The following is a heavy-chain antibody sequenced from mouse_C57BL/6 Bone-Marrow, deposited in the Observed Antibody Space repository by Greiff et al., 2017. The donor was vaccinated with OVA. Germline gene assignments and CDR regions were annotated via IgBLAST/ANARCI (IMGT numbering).Heavy chain of an antibody. CDR2: ISNGGGST. J-gene: IGHJ4*01. CDR1: GFTFSDYY. Sequence: EVQLVESGGGLVQPGGSLKLSCAASGFTFSDYYMYWVRQTPEKRLEWVAYISNGGGSTYYPDTVKGRFTISRDNAKNTLYLQMSRLKSEDTAMYYCARFESAMDYWGQGTSVTVSS. CDR3: ARFESAMDY. V-gene: IGHV5-12*01.